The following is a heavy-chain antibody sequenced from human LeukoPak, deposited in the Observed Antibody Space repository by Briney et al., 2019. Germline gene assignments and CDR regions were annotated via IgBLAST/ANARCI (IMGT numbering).Heavy chain of an antibody. J-gene: IGHJ4*02. V-gene: IGHV3-23*01. CDR2: ISGGGGST. CDR1: GFTFTSYS. CDR3: AKLPGRAADY. Sequence: PGGSLRLSYAASGFTFTSYSMNWVRQAPGKGLEWVSTISGGGGSTYYADSVKGRFTISRDNSKNTLYLQMNSLRAEDTAVYYCAKLPGRAADYWGQGTLVTVSS.